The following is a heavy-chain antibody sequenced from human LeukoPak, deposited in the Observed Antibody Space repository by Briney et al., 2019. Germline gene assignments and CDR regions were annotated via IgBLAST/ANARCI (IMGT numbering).Heavy chain of an antibody. CDR1: GYSFITYW. CDR3: ARQGGFYDNRGYNDAFDI. CDR2: IDPSDSYT. V-gene: IGHV5-10-1*01. Sequence: GESLRISCKGSGYSFITYWISWVRQMPGKGLEWMGRIDPSDSYTNYSPSFQGHVTISVDKSISTAYLQWSSLKASDTAMYYCARQGGFYDNRGYNDAFDIWGQGTVVTVSS. J-gene: IGHJ3*02. D-gene: IGHD3-22*01.